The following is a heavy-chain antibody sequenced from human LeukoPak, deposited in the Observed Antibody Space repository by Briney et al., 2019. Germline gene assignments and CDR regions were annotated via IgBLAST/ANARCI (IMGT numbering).Heavy chain of an antibody. CDR2: IGYGGDR. CDR1: GFTSSDYD. V-gene: IGHV3-13*04. D-gene: IGHD3-9*01. CDR3: ARGNILTGYIY. Sequence: GGSLRLSCAASGFTSSDYDMNGVRQATGKGLEWVSAIGYGGDRHYSDSVKGRFTISRENAKNSLYLQMDRLGAGDTAVYEGARGNILTGYIYWGQGALVTVSS. J-gene: IGHJ4*02.